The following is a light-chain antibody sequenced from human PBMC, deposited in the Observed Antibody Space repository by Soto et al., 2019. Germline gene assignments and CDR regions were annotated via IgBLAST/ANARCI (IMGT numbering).Light chain of an antibody. CDR1: SDDVGGYNY. CDR2: EVR. V-gene: IGLV2-14*03. CDR3: TSYTTTSTFV. J-gene: IGLJ1*01. Sequence: QSALTQPASVSGSPGQSITISCTGTSDDVGGYNYVSWYQQHRGKAPKLMIYEVRNRPSGVSSRFSGSKSGNTASLTISGLQAEDEADYYCTSYTTTSTFVFGTGTKLTVL.